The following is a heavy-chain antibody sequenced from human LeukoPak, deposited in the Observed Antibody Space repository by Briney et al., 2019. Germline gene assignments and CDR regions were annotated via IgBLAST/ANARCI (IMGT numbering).Heavy chain of an antibody. CDR2: IYHSGST. Sequence: SETLSLTCAVSGGSISSGGYSWSWIRQPPGKGLEWIGYIYHSGSTYYNPSLKSRVTISVDRSKNQFSLKLSSVTAADTAVYYCARNIITRAASYAFDIWGQGTMVTVSS. J-gene: IGHJ3*02. CDR3: ARNIITRAASYAFDI. CDR1: GGSISSGGYS. V-gene: IGHV4-30-2*01. D-gene: IGHD3-16*01.